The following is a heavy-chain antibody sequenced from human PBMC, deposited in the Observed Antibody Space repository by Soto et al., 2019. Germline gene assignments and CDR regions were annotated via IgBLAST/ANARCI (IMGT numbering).Heavy chain of an antibody. CDR1: GGTFSSYT. CDR2: IIPILGIA. CDR3: ANKLEPGRPFDT. D-gene: IGHD3-10*01. V-gene: IGHV1-69*02. Sequence: SVKVSCKASGGTFSSYTISWVRQAPGQGLEWMGRIIPILGIANYAQKFQGRVTITADKSTSTAYMELSSLRSEDTAVYYCANKLEPGRPFDTWGQGTLVTVSS. J-gene: IGHJ4*02.